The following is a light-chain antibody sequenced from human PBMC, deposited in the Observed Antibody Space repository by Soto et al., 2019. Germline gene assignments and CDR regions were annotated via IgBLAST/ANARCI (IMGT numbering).Light chain of an antibody. CDR2: EVS. Sequence: QSALTQPASVSGSPGQSITISCTGTSSDVGGYNSVSWYQQHPGKAPKVMIYEVSNRPSGVSNRFSGSKSGNTASLTISGLQTEDVADYYCSSYTDSSPWVFGGGTQLTVL. CDR1: SSDVGGYNS. CDR3: SSYTDSSPWV. V-gene: IGLV2-14*01. J-gene: IGLJ3*02.